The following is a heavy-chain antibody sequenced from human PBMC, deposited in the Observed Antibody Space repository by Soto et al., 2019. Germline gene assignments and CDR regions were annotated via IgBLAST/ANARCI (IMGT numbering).Heavy chain of an antibody. CDR3: AKDRTTFGVINQYFFDS. CDR1: GFNFNIHA. V-gene: IGHV3-30-3*01. D-gene: IGHD3-3*01. Sequence: QVQLMESGGGVVQSGGSLRLSCAAPGFNFNIHALHWIRQAPGEGLEWVAVMSPGGNSQYYADSVKGRFTISRDTSKSTLYLQMTSLRPEDTAVYYCAKDRTTFGVINQYFFDSWGQGTLVAVSS. CDR2: MSPGGNSQ. J-gene: IGHJ4*02.